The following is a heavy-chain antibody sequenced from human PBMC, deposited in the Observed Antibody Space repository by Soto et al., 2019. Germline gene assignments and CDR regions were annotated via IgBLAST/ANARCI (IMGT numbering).Heavy chain of an antibody. CDR1: GLTSSGIE. V-gene: IGHV3-48*03. CDR2: ISASGDTV. CDR3: AGLSVTGGVDV. J-gene: IGHJ6*02. D-gene: IGHD2-21*02. Sequence: EVRLEESGGGFVQPGGALRLSCVFSGLTSSGIELNWVRQAAGKGLEWLSYISASGDTVDYIDSVRGRFTISRDNAKQSLFLQMSALRVEDTAVNYCAGLSVTGGVDVWGQGTTVTVSS.